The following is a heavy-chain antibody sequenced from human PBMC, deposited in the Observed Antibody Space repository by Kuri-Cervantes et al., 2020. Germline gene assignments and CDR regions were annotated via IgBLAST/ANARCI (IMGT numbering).Heavy chain of an antibody. J-gene: IGHJ6*02. D-gene: IGHD1-26*01. Sequence: SETLSLTCTVSGGSISSYYWSWIRQPPGKGLEWIGYIYYSGSTNYNPSLKSRVTISVDTSKNQFSLKLGSVTAADTAVYYCAKDIGQKYYYYYGMDVWGQGTTVTVSS. CDR2: IYYSGST. CDR3: AKDIGQKYYYYYGMDV. CDR1: GGSISSYY. V-gene: IGHV4-59*01.